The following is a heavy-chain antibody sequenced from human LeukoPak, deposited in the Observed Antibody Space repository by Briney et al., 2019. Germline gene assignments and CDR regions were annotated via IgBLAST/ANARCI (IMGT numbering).Heavy chain of an antibody. CDR1: GFTFSSYA. D-gene: IGHD4-17*01. J-gene: IGHJ3*02. Sequence: SGGSLRLSCAASGFTFSSYAMSWVRQSPGKGLDWVSSISSGGIITNYADSVKGRFTISRDNSKNTLYLQMNSLRAEDTAVYYCAEYGDAFDIWGQGTMVTVSS. CDR2: ISSGGIIT. CDR3: AEYGDAFDI. V-gene: IGHV3-23*01.